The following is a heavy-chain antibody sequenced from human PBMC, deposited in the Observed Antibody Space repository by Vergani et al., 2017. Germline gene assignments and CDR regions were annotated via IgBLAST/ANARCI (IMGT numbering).Heavy chain of an antibody. CDR2: IKNTGDST. Sequence: EVQLVESEGAVVQPGGSLRLFCVASGFTFSSHAMGWVRQGHGQGLVWDSSIKNTGDSTHYADSVKGRFTISRDNSKNTLYLQMNSLRVEDTAVYYCGRGSDNYNWGQGTLVTVSS. V-gene: IGHV3-23*04. J-gene: IGHJ4*02. CDR3: GRGSDNYN. CDR1: GFTFSSHA. D-gene: IGHD5-24*01.